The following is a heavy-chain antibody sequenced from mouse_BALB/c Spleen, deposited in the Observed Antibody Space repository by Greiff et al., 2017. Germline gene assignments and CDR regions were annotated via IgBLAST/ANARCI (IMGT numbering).Heavy chain of an antibody. V-gene: IGHV1-5*01. Sequence: VQLQQSGTVLARPGASVKMSCKASGYTFTSYWMHWVKQRPGQGLEWIGAIYPGNSDTSYNQKFKGKAKLTAVTSTSTAYMELSSLTNEDSAVYYCTMITTGYAMDYWGQGTSVTVSS. CDR1: GYTFTSYW. CDR2: IYPGNSDT. CDR3: TMITTGYAMDY. D-gene: IGHD2-4*01. J-gene: IGHJ4*01.